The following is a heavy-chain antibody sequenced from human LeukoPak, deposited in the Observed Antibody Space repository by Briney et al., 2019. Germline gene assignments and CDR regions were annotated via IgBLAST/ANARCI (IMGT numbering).Heavy chain of an antibody. CDR3: ARDRFDSSGYNVYFDY. J-gene: IGHJ4*02. D-gene: IGHD3-22*01. CDR1: GFNFSNYW. V-gene: IGHV3-7*01. Sequence: GGSLRLSCAASGFNFSNYWMTWVRQAPGKGLEWVANIKEDGSERYYVDSVKGRFTISRDNAKNSLFLQMNSLRVEDTAVSFCARDRFDSSGYNVYFDYWGQGTLVTVSS. CDR2: IKEDGSER.